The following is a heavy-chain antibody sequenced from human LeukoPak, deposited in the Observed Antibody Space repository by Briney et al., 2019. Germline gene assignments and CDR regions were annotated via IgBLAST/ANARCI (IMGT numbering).Heavy chain of an antibody. V-gene: IGHV3-9*01. Sequence: PGRSLRLSCAASGFTFDNYAMHWIRQGPGKGLEWVSGISWNSGSIAYADSVKGRFSISRGNAKNSLYLQMNSLRPEDTALYFCAKQDSGTYYNVDYFDYWGQGTLVTVSS. D-gene: IGHD3-10*01. CDR1: GFTFDNYA. CDR2: ISWNSGSI. J-gene: IGHJ4*02. CDR3: AKQDSGTYYNVDYFDY.